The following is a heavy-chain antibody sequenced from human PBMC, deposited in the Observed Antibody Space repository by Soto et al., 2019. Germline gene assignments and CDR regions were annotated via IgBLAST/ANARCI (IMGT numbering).Heavy chain of an antibody. V-gene: IGHV4-30-4*01. J-gene: IGHJ3*01. Sequence: QVQLQESGPGLVKPSQTLSLTCTVSGGSISSGDYYWNWIRQPPGKGREWIGSIYYSGSTYYSPSLKSRVTISVGSSRSQFFLRLSSVTAADTAVYYCVRGDPGTCSSTSCRDAFGLWGRGTMVAVSS. CDR3: VRGDPGTCSSTSCRDAFGL. CDR2: IYYSGST. CDR1: GGSISSGDYY. D-gene: IGHD2-2*01.